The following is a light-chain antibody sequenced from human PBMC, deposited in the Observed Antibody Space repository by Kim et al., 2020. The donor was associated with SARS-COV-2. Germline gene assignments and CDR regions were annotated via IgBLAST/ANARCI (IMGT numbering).Light chain of an antibody. J-gene: IGKJ2*01. V-gene: IGKV1-39*01. CDR2: AAS. CDR1: QSITNY. Sequence: SASVGDRVTIACRASQSITNYLDWYQQKPGKAPERLNYAASTLQTEVPSRFSGSGSGAHFTLTISSLQPEDFATYYCQQSYTTPYTFGQGTKLEI. CDR3: QQSYTTPYT.